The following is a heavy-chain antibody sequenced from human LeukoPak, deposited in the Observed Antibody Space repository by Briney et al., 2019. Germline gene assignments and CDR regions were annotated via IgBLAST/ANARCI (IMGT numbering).Heavy chain of an antibody. CDR2: ISSDGSNE. Sequence: GGSLRLSCAASGFTFSSYGMHWGRQAPGKGLEWVAVISSDGSNEDYADPVKGRFTISRDNSKNTLYLQMNSLRAEDTAVYYCAKDDGDGYNYDPFDIWGQGTMVTVSS. D-gene: IGHD5-24*01. CDR1: GFTFSSYG. V-gene: IGHV3-30*18. J-gene: IGHJ3*02. CDR3: AKDDGDGYNYDPFDI.